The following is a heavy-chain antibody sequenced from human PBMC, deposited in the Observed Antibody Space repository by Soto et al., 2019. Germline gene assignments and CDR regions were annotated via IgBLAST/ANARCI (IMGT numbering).Heavy chain of an antibody. D-gene: IGHD3-9*01. Sequence: QAGGSLRLSCAASGFTVSSNYMSWVRQAPGKGLEWVSVIYSGGSTYYADSVKGRFTISRDNSKNTLYLQMNSLRAEDTAVYYCASSLRYLKGYYYGMDVWGQGTTVTVSS. CDR1: GFTVSSNY. J-gene: IGHJ6*02. CDR2: IYSGGST. CDR3: ASSLRYLKGYYYGMDV. V-gene: IGHV3-53*01.